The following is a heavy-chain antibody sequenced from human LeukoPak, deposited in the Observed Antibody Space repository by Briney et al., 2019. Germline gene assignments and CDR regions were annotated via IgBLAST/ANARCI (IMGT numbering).Heavy chain of an antibody. J-gene: IGHJ4*02. CDR1: GDSVSSNNAA. CDR3: ARDAEQQLDLTLYYFDY. Sequence: SQTLSLTCAISGDSVSSNNAAWNWIRQSPSRGLEWLGRTYYRSKWYSEYAVSVRSRITINSDTSKNQFSLKLSSVTAADTAVYYCARDAEQQLDLTLYYFDYWGQGTLVTVSS. CDR2: TYYRSKWYS. V-gene: IGHV6-1*01. D-gene: IGHD6-13*01.